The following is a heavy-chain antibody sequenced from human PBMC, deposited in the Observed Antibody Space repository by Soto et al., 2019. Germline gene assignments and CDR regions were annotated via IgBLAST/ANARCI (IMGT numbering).Heavy chain of an antibody. Sequence: PSETLSLTCTVSGGSVSSGSYYWSWIRQPPGKGLEWIGYMYYSGGTNYNPSLKSRVTTSVNTSKNQFSLKLSSVTAADTVVYYCARGGGVTATFDYWGQGTLVTVSS. CDR3: ARGGGVTATFDY. D-gene: IGHD3-16*01. CDR2: MYYSGGT. J-gene: IGHJ4*02. V-gene: IGHV4-61*01. CDR1: GGSVSSGSYY.